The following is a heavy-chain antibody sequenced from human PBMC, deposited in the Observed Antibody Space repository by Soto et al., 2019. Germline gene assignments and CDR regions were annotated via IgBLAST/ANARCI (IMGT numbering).Heavy chain of an antibody. V-gene: IGHV4-59*01. CDR1: GGSISSYY. D-gene: IGHD6-13*01. CDR3: ARGAYSSSWYYYYGMDV. Sequence: PSETLSLTCTVSGGSISSYYWSWIRQPPGKGLEWIGYIYYSGSTNYNPSLKSRVTISVDTSKNQFSLKLSSVTAADTAVYYCARGAYSSSWYYYYGMDVWGQGTTVTV. CDR2: IYYSGST. J-gene: IGHJ6*02.